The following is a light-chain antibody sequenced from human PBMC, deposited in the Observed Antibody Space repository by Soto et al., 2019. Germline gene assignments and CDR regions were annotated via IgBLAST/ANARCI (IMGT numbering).Light chain of an antibody. J-gene: IGLJ1*01. CDR1: SSDVGNHKY. V-gene: IGLV2-14*01. Sequence: QSALTQPASVSGSPGQSITISCTGTSSDVGNHKYVSWCQQHPGKAPKLMIYEVSNRPSGVSNRFSGSKSGNTASLTISGLQAEDETDYYCFSYTSSGTYVFGTGTKVTVL. CDR3: FSYTSSGTYV. CDR2: EVS.